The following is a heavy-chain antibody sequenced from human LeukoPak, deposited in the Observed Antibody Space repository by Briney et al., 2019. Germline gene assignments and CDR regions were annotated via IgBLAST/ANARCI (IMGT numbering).Heavy chain of an antibody. CDR2: VDPEDGET. V-gene: IGHV1-69-2*01. J-gene: IGHJ4*02. CDR3: ATVARPAY. CDR1: GYTFTDYY. D-gene: IGHD6-6*01. Sequence: ASVKISCKASGYTFTDYYMHWVQQAPGKGLEWMGRVDPEDGETIYAEKSQGRVTITADTSTDTAYMELSSLRSEDTAVYYCATVARPAYWGQGTLVTVSS.